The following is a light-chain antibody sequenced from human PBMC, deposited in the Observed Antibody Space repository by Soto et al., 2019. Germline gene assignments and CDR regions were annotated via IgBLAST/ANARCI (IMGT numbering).Light chain of an antibody. CDR1: SSNIGAGYD. V-gene: IGLV1-40*01. Sequence: QSALTQPPSVSGAPGQRVTISCTGSSSNIGAGYDVHWYQQLPGTAPKLLIYGNSNRPSGVPDRFSGSKSGTSASRASAGPQAEDEAASYCQPSDRSLSGSYVFGPGTKVTLL. CDR2: GNS. J-gene: IGLJ1*01. CDR3: QPSDRSLSGSYV.